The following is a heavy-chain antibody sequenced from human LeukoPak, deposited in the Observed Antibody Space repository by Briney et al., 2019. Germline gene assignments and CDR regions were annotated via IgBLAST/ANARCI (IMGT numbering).Heavy chain of an antibody. D-gene: IGHD1-26*01. Sequence: GGSLRLSCAASGFTFSSYWMHWVRQAPGKGLVWVSRINSDGSSTNYADSVKGRFTISRDNAKNTLYLQMNSLRAEDTAVYYCASIVGATIFDYWGQGTLVTVSS. V-gene: IGHV3-74*01. CDR1: GFTFSSYW. CDR2: INSDGSST. CDR3: ASIVGATIFDY. J-gene: IGHJ4*02.